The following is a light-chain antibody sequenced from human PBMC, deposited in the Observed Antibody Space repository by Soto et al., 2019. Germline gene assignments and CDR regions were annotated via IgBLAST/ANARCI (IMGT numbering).Light chain of an antibody. CDR3: QQSYNTPQT. Sequence: DIQMTQSPSSLSASVGDRVTITCRASQTITNYLNWYQQQSGKAPKLLIYATDTLQSGVPSRFSGSGSGTDYTLTISSLQPEDFETYYCQQSYNTPQTLGQGTKVDIK. V-gene: IGKV1-39*01. CDR1: QTITNY. CDR2: ATD. J-gene: IGKJ1*01.